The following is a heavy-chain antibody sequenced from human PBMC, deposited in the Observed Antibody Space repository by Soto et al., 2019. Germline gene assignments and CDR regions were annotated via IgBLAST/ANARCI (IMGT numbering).Heavy chain of an antibody. CDR1: GFTFSSYG. CDR2: ISYDGSNK. CDR3: EKGASAEDY. Sequence: QVQLVESGGGVVQPGRSLRLSCAASGFTFSSYGLHWVRQAPGKGLEWVAVISYDGSNKYYADSVKGRFTISSDNSKNTLYLQMNSLRAEDTAVYYCEKGASAEDYWGKGTLVTFSS. V-gene: IGHV3-30*18. D-gene: IGHD6-13*01. J-gene: IGHJ4*02.